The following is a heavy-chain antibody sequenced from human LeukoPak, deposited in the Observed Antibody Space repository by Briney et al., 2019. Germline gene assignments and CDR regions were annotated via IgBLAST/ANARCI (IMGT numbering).Heavy chain of an antibody. D-gene: IGHD6-13*01. CDR1: GYTFTSYG. CDR2: ISAYNGNT. V-gene: IGHV1-18*01. CDR3: ARMAGIAAAGAQIYYYYGMDV. J-gene: IGHJ6*02. Sequence: ASVRVSCKASGYTFTSYGISWVRQAPGQGLEWMGLISAYNGNTNYAQKLQGRVTMTTDTSTSTAYMELRSLRSDDTAVYYCARMAGIAAAGAQIYYYYGMDVWGQGTTVTVSS.